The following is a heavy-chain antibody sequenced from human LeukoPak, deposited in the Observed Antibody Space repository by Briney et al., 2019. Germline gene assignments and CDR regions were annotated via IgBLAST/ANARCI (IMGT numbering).Heavy chain of an antibody. CDR2: ISPSGGRT. J-gene: IGHJ3*01. CDR3: ARRFSRGPRDAFDF. CDR1: GYTFTSYY. Sequence: ASGKVSCKASGYTFTSYYVHWGRQAPGQGLERMGVISPSGGRTRYEQKFQGRVTITRDKSTSTVYMELSSQIAEDTAMYYCARRFSRGPRDAFDFCRQRTILALCS. V-gene: IGHV1-46*01. D-gene: IGHD2-15*01.